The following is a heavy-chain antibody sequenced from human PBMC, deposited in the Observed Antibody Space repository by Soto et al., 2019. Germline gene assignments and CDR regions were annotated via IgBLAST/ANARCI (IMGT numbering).Heavy chain of an antibody. CDR2: IYGNDDK. V-gene: IGHV2-5*01. Sequence: SGPTLVKPTQTLTLTCTFSGFSLRTPTLGVGWIRQPPGKALEWLALIYGNDDKRYSPSLRGRLTITKDTSKNQVVLTMINMDPVDTATYYCAHRREAHNPWYFDSWGQGTLVTVSS. CDR1: GFSLRTPTLG. D-gene: IGHD1-20*01. CDR3: AHRREAHNPWYFDS. J-gene: IGHJ4*02.